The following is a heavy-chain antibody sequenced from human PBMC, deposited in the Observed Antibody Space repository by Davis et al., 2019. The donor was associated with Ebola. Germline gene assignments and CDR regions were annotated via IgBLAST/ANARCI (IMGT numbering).Heavy chain of an antibody. V-gene: IGHV1-2*06. J-gene: IGHJ4*02. CDR3: ARETVMPLVRALDY. CDR1: GYTFTDYH. CDR2: INPKSGDT. Sequence: ASVKVSCKASGYTFTDYHIHWVRQAPGQGLEWMGRINPKSGDTIYAQNFQGRVTMTRDTSISTAYMELSRLRSDDTAVYYCARETVMPLVRALDYWGQGTLVTVSS. D-gene: IGHD4-17*01.